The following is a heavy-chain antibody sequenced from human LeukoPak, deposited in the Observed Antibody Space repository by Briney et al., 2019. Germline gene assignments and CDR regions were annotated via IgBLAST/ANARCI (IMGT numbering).Heavy chain of an antibody. CDR3: AGGGYCGTTKCDAPLFDY. Sequence: SETLSLTCTVSGGSISSYYWNWIGQPPMKGLEWIGQIYYSGSTNYNPSLQSRVTISVDTSKSQFSLKLSSVTAADTAVYYGAGGGYCGTTKCDAPLFDYWGQGILVTVSS. CDR2: IYYSGST. J-gene: IGHJ4*02. V-gene: IGHV4-59*01. CDR1: GGSISSYY. D-gene: IGHD2-2*01.